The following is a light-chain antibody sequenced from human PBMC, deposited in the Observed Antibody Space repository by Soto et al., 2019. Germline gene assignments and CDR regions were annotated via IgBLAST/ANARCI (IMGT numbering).Light chain of an antibody. Sequence: EIVLTQSPDTLSLSPGESATLSCRASQSVTTYLAWYQQKPGQAPRLLIYDASNRATGIPARFSGSGSGTDFTLTISSLEPEDFAVYYCQQRSNWPPLISFGQGTRLEI. CDR1: QSVTTY. CDR2: DAS. J-gene: IGKJ5*01. V-gene: IGKV3-11*01. CDR3: QQRSNWPPLIS.